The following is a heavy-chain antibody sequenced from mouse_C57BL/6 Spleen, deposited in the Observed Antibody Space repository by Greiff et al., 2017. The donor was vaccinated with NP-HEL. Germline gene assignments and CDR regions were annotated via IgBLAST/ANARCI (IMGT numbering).Heavy chain of an antibody. Sequence: EVQLVESGGDLVKPGGSLKLSCAASGFTFSSYGMSWVRQTPDKRLEWVATISSGGSYTYYPDSVKGRFTISRDNAKNTLYLQMSSLKSEDTAMYYCARSEGLRPFDYWGQGTTLTVSS. CDR2: ISSGGSYT. D-gene: IGHD2-4*01. CDR1: GFTFSSYG. J-gene: IGHJ2*01. V-gene: IGHV5-6*01. CDR3: ARSEGLRPFDY.